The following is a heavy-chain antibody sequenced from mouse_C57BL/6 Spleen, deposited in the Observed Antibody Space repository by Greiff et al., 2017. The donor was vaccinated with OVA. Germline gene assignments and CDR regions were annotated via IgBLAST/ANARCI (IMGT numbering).Heavy chain of an antibody. CDR1: GYTFTSYW. D-gene: IGHD1-1*01. Sequence: VQLQQPGAELVKPGASVKMSCKASGYTFTSYWITWVKQRPGNSLEWIGDIYPGSGSTNYNEKFKSKATLTVDTSSSTAYMQLSSLTSENSAVYYCARSVYYGSSYPYYFDYWGQGTTLTVSS. CDR2: IYPGSGST. CDR3: ARSVYYGSSYPYYFDY. J-gene: IGHJ2*01. V-gene: IGHV1-55*01.